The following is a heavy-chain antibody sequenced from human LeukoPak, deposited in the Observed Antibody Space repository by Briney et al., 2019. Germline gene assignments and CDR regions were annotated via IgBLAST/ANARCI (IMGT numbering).Heavy chain of an antibody. CDR1: GFTFSSYA. D-gene: IGHD5-24*01. J-gene: IGHJ4*02. V-gene: IGHV3-23*01. CDR3: AKEDGYGAKNY. CDR2: ISGSGGRT. Sequence: GGALRHSPAASGFTFSSYAMSWVRPAPGEGVGWVSAISGSGGRTYYADSVKGRFTISRDNSKNTLYLQMNSLRAEDTAVYYCAKEDGYGAKNYWGQGTLVTVSS.